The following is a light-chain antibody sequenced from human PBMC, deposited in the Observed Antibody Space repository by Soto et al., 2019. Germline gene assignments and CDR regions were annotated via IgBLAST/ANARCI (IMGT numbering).Light chain of an antibody. CDR2: AAS. J-gene: IGKJ5*01. CDR3: QQYNSYLIT. CDR1: QGIRND. Sequence: DIQMTQSPSSLSASVGDRVTIACRASQGIRNDLDWYQQKPGKAPKRLIYAASTLQSGVPLRFSGSGSGTSFTLTISTLQPEDFATYYCQQYNSYLITFGQGTRLEIK. V-gene: IGKV1-17*01.